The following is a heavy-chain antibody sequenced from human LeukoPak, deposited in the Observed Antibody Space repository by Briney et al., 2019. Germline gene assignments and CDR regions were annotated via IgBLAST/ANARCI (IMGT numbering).Heavy chain of an antibody. CDR2: ISSGGTTI. CDR3: TRGLVV. Sequence: GGSLRLSCAASGFTFSEFEMNWVRQAPGKGLEWVSDISSGGTTIFYADSVKGRFAISRDNAKNSLYLQMNSLRDEDTAVYYCTRGLVVWGQGALVTVSS. V-gene: IGHV3-48*03. D-gene: IGHD2-2*01. CDR1: GFTFSEFE. J-gene: IGHJ4*02.